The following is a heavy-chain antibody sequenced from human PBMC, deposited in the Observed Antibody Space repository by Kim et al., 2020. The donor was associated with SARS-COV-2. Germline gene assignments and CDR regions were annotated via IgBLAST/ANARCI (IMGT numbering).Heavy chain of an antibody. CDR2: IYYSGST. D-gene: IGHD6-13*01. CDR3: ARVIAAAGHLYFDL. V-gene: IGHV4-31*03. CDR1: GGSISSGGYY. J-gene: IGHJ2*01. Sequence: SETLSLTCTVSGGSISSGGYYWSWIRQHPGKGLEWIGYIYYSGSTYYNPSLKSRVTISVDTSKNQFSLKLSSVTAADTAVYYCARVIAAAGHLYFDLWGRGTLVTVSS.